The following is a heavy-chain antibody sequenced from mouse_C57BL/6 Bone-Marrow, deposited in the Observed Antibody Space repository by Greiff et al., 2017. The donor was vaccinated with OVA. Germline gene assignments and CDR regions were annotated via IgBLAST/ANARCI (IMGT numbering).Heavy chain of an antibody. CDR2: IYPGDGDT. J-gene: IGHJ2*01. CDR3: ARYSYYFDY. Sequence: VQLQQSGPELVKPGASVKISCKASGYAFSSSWMNWVKQRPGKGLEWIGRIYPGDGDTNYNGKFKGKATLTADKSSSTAYMQLSSLTSEDSAVYFCARYSYYFDYWGQGTTLTVSS. V-gene: IGHV1-82*01. CDR1: GYAFSSSW.